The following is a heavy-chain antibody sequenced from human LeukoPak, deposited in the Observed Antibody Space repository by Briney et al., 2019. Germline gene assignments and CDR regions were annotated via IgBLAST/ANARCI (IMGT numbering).Heavy chain of an antibody. Sequence: GGSLRLSCAASGFTFSSYAMHWVRQAPGKGLEYVSAISSNGGSTYYANSVKGRFTISRDNSKNTLYLQMGSLRAEDMAVYYCARVGKDQLLRSYYYYMDVWGKGTTVTVSS. D-gene: IGHD2-2*01. J-gene: IGHJ6*03. V-gene: IGHV3-64*01. CDR3: ARVGKDQLLRSYYYYMDV. CDR1: GFTFSSYA. CDR2: ISSNGGST.